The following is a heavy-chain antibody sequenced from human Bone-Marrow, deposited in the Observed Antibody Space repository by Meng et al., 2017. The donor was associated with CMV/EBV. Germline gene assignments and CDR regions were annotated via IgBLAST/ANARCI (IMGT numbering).Heavy chain of an antibody. D-gene: IGHD2-2*02. CDR2: IRYDGNYK. J-gene: IGHJ4*02. CDR1: GFTFSSYG. V-gene: IGHV3-30*02. CDR3: ARVDCSSTSCYTLYY. Sequence: GGSLRLSCAASGFTFSSYGMHWVRQAPGKGLEWVAFIRYDGNYKYYSDSVKGRFTISRDTSKNTLYLQMNSLRADDTAVYYCARVDCSSTSCYTLYYWGQGTRVTGSS.